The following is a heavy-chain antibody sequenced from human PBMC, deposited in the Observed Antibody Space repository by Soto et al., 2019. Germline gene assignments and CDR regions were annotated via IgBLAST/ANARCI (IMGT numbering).Heavy chain of an antibody. J-gene: IGHJ6*02. V-gene: IGHV1-46*01. CDR1: GYAFSNNF. CDR3: ARALRNGYFYGMDI. D-gene: IGHD2-8*01. CDR2: VNPTTGLT. Sequence: ASVKVSCKASGYAFSNNFMHWVRQAPAQGLEWMGVVNPTTGLTSNAQKFQGRITMASDTSSSTAYMELSSLRSEDTAVYYCARALRNGYFYGMDIWGQGTTVTVSS.